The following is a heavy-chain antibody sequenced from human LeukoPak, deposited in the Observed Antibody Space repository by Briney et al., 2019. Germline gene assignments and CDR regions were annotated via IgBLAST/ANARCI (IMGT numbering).Heavy chain of an antibody. V-gene: IGHV3-21*01. Sequence: GGSLRLSCAASGFTFSSYSMNWVRQAPGKGLEWVSSISSSSSYIYYADSVKGRFTISRDNAKNSLYLQMNSLRAEDTAVYYCASGASPPLTYCSSTSCYTGVGYYYYMDVWGKGTTVTVSS. CDR3: ASGASPPLTYCSSTSCYTGVGYYYYMDV. J-gene: IGHJ6*03. CDR2: ISSSSSYI. D-gene: IGHD2-2*02. CDR1: GFTFSSYS.